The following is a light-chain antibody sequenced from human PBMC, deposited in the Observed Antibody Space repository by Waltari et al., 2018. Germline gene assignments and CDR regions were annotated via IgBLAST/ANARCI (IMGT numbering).Light chain of an antibody. CDR3: CSYAGRYTSV. V-gene: IGLV2-11*01. CDR2: DVD. J-gene: IGLJ2*01. CDR1: HSDVGAYNH. Sequence: QSALTQPRSVSGSPGQSVTLSCPATHSDVGAYNHASWYQQRPGKAPKLVIYDVDKRPSEVPDRFSGSKAGNTASLTISGLQADDEADYYCCSYAGRYTSVFGGGTKVTVL.